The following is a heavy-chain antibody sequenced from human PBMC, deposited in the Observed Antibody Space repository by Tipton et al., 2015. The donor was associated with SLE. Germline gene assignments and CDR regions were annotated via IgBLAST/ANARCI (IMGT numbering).Heavy chain of an antibody. CDR1: GGSIRSITYY. D-gene: IGHD1-26*01. CDR2: IYYSGTT. V-gene: IGHV4-39*01. Sequence: TLSLTCTVSGGSIRSITYYWGWIRQPPGKGLEWIGSIYYSGTTYSNPSLKSRFTMSVDTTNNQFSLVLSSVTAADTAVYYCVRGSTFYDFWGQGTLVTVSS. CDR3: VRGSTFYDF. J-gene: IGHJ4*02.